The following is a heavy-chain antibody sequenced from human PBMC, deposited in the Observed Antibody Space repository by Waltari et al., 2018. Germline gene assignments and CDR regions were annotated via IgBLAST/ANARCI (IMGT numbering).Heavy chain of an antibody. CDR2: IYYSGST. D-gene: IGHD3-22*01. CDR1: GGSISSYY. CDR3: ARSQYYYDSSGYLPYYYYMDV. V-gene: IGHV4-59*01. Sequence: QVQLQESGPGLVKPSETLSLTCTVSGGSISSYYWSWIRQPPGKGLEWIGYIYYSGSTNYNPSLKSRVTISVDTSKNQFSLKLSSVTAADTAVYYCARSQYYYDSSGYLPYYYYMDVWDKGTTVTVSS. J-gene: IGHJ6*03.